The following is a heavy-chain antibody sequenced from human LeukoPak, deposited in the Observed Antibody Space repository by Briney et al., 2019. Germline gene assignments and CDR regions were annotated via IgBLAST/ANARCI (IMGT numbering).Heavy chain of an antibody. CDR2: IYHSGST. CDR1: GGSISSSNW. Sequence: SETLSLTCAVSGGSISSSNWWSWVRQPPGKGLEWIGEIYHSGSTNYNPSLKSRVTISVDKSKNQFSLKLSSVTAADTAVYYCARGLGVVVAYAFDIWGQGTMVTVSS. V-gene: IGHV4-4*02. CDR3: ARGLGVVVAYAFDI. D-gene: IGHD2-15*01. J-gene: IGHJ3*02.